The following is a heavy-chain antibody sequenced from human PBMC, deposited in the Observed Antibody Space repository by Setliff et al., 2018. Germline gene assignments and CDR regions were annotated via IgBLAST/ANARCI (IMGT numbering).Heavy chain of an antibody. D-gene: IGHD3-22*01. CDR2: IYYSGST. CDR3: ARGTFDTSGYFPYPIGY. Sequence: PSETLSLTCTVSGGSISSYYWSWIRQPPGKGLEWIGYIYYSGSTNYNPSLKSRVTISVDTSKNQFSLKLSSVTAADTAVYYCARGTFDTSGYFPYPIGYWGQGTLVTVSS. V-gene: IGHV4-59*08. CDR1: GGSISSYY. J-gene: IGHJ4*02.